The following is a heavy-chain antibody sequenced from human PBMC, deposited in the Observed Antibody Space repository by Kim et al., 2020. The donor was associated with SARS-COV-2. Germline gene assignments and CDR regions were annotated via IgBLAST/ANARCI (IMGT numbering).Heavy chain of an antibody. CDR1: GGSISSSSYY. CDR2: IYYSGST. Sequence: SETLSLTCTVSGGSISSSSYYWGWIRQPPGKGLEWIGSIYYSGSTYYNPSLKSRVTISVYTSKNQFSLKLSSVTAADTAVYYCARKTYDFWSGPNWFDPWGQGTLVTVSS. CDR3: ARKTYDFWSGPNWFDP. J-gene: IGHJ5*02. V-gene: IGHV4-39*01. D-gene: IGHD3-3*01.